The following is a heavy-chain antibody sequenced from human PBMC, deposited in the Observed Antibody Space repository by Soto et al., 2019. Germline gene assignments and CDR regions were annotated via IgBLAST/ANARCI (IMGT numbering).Heavy chain of an antibody. CDR1: GYTFTSYA. J-gene: IGHJ4*02. V-gene: IGHV1-3*01. CDR2: INAGNGNT. D-gene: IGHD3-9*01. CDR3: ASSSYFVSPFDY. Sequence: ASVKVSCTDSGYTFTSYAMHWVRQAPGQRLEWMGWINAGNGNTKYSQKFQGRVTITRDTSASTAYMELSSLRSEDTAVYYCASSSYFVSPFDYWRQRTLFTVSS.